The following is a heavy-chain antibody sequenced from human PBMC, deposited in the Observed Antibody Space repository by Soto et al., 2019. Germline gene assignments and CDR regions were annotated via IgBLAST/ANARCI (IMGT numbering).Heavy chain of an antibody. CDR1: GFTFSDYY. J-gene: IGHJ3*02. CDR3: ARDKPYYYDSSGYYWITFDI. Sequence: QVQLVESGGGLVKPGGSLRLSCAASGFTFSDYYMSWIRQAPGKGLEWVSYISSSGSTIYYADSVKGRFTISRDNAKNSLYLQMNSLRAEDTAVYYCARDKPYYYDSSGYYWITFDIWGQGTMVTVSS. CDR2: ISSSGSTI. V-gene: IGHV3-11*01. D-gene: IGHD3-22*01.